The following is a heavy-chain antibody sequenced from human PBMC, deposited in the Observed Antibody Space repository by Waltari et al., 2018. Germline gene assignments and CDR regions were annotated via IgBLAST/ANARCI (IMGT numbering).Heavy chain of an antibody. CDR2: IKQDGSEK. J-gene: IGHJ4*02. V-gene: IGHV3-7*01. CDR1: GFTFSSYW. D-gene: IGHD3-3*01. Sequence: EVQLVESGGGLVQPGGSLRLSCAASGFTFSSYWMSWVRQATGKGLEWVANIKQDGSEKYYVDSVKGRFTISRDNAKNSLYLQMNSLRAEDTAVYYCARGGITIFGVVTLDYWGQGTLVTVSS. CDR3: ARGGITIFGVVTLDY.